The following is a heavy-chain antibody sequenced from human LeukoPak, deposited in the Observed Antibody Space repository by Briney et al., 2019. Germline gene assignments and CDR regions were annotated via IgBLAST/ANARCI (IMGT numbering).Heavy chain of an antibody. CDR1: GFTFSSYA. J-gene: IGHJ4*02. CDR2: ISYDGSNK. Sequence: GRSLRLSCAASGFTFSSYAMHWVRQAPGRGLEWVAVISYDGSNKYYADSVKGRFTISRDNSKNTLYLQMNSLRAEDTAVYYCAKDHDTTGGYYRTFDYWGQGTLVTVSS. CDR3: AKDHDTTGGYYRTFDY. D-gene: IGHD3-22*01. V-gene: IGHV3-30-3*01.